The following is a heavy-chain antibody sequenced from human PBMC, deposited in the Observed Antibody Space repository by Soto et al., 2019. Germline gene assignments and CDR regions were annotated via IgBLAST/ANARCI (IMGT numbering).Heavy chain of an antibody. CDR2: ISPYNGKT. Sequence: QVQLVQSGAEVKERGASVRVSCKASGYTFTTHGISWVRQAPGQGLEWMGWISPYNGKTTYAQKVQGRVTMTPDTSTSTAYMELRSLRSDDTAVYYCARVDDYVWGSFRPWGQGTQVTVSS. CDR1: GYTFTTHG. D-gene: IGHD3-16*02. V-gene: IGHV1-18*04. CDR3: ARVDDYVWGSFRP. J-gene: IGHJ4*02.